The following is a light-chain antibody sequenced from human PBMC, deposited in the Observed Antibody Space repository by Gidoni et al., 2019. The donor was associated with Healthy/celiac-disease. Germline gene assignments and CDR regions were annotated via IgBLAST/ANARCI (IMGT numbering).Light chain of an antibody. Sequence: EIVLTQSPGTLSLSPGERATLSCRAIQSVSSSYLAWYQQKPGQAPRLLIYGASSRATCIPDRFSGSGSGTDFTLTISRLEPEDFAVYYCQQYGSSPRLTFGGGTKVEIK. CDR2: GAS. CDR1: QSVSSSY. CDR3: QQYGSSPRLT. V-gene: IGKV3-20*01. J-gene: IGKJ4*01.